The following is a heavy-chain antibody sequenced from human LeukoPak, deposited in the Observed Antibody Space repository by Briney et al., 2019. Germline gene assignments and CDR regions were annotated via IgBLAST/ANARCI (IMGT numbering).Heavy chain of an antibody. CDR3: ARARYESRIWPKSRYDYYYYMDV. Sequence: GASVKVSCKASGYTFTNYAMHWVRQAPGQRLEWMGWINGGTGNTKYSQEFQGRVTITRDTSASTAYKEVSSLRSEDMAVYYCARARYESRIWPKSRYDYYYYMDVWGKGTTVTVSS. V-gene: IGHV1-3*03. J-gene: IGHJ6*03. CDR1: GYTFTNYA. D-gene: IGHD3-3*01. CDR2: INGGTGNT.